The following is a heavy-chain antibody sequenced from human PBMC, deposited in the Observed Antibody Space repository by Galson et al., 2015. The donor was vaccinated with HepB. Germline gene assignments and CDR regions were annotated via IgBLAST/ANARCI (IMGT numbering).Heavy chain of an antibody. J-gene: IGHJ4*02. CDR1: GFTFSSYA. CDR3: ARDGSGWYIPHFDY. V-gene: IGHV3-30*04. D-gene: IGHD6-19*01. Sequence: SLRLSCAASGFTFSSYAMHWVRQAPGKGLEWVAVISYDGSNKYYADSVKGRFTISRDNSKNTLYLQMNSLRAEDTAVYYCARDGSGWYIPHFDYWGQGSLVTVSS. CDR2: ISYDGSNK.